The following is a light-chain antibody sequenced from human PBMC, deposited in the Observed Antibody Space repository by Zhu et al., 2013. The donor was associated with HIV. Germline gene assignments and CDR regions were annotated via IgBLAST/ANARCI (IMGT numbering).Light chain of an antibody. CDR2: DAS. J-gene: IGKJ3*01. V-gene: IGKV1-5*01. Sequence: DIQMTQSPSTLSASVGDRVTITCRASQSISSWLAWYQQKPGKAPKLLIYDASSLESGVPSRFSGSGSGTEFTLTISSLQPDDVSTYYCQQPNIYPFSFGPGTKVEI. CDR3: QQPNIYPFS. CDR1: QSISSW.